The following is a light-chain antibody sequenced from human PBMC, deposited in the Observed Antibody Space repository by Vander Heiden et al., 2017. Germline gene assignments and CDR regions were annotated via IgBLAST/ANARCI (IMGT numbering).Light chain of an antibody. CDR2: GNS. J-gene: IGLJ3*02. CDR3: QSYDSSLSGPRV. Sequence: QPVLPQPPSVSGAPGQRATLSRTGSSTNTGAAYDEHCSQQLPGTAPKLLIYGNSNRPSGVPDRFSGSKSGTSASLAITGLQAEDEADYYCQSYDSSLSGPRVFGGGTKLTVL. CDR1: STNTGAAYD. V-gene: IGLV1-40*01.